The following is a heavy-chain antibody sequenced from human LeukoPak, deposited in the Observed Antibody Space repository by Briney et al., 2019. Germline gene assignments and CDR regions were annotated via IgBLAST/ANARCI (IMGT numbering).Heavy chain of an antibody. CDR2: IYYSGST. V-gene: IGHV4-39*07. J-gene: IGHJ3*02. D-gene: IGHD3-22*01. CDR3: ARDYYDSSGGDAFDI. Sequence: PSETLSLTCTVSGGSISSSSYYWGWIRQPPGKGLEWIGSIYYSGSTYYNPSLKSRVTISVDTSKNQFSLKLSSVTAADTAVNYCARDYYDSSGGDAFDIWGQGTMVTVSS. CDR1: GGSISSSSYY.